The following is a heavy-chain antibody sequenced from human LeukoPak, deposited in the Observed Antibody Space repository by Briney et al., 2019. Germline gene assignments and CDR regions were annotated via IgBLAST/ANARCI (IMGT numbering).Heavy chain of an antibody. CDR2: IYYSGST. CDR3: ARQRSMRDHFFYYYMDV. Sequence: PSETLSLTCTVSGGSISSSSYYWGWIRQPPGKGLEWIGSIYYSGSTYYNPSLKSRVTISVDTSKNQFSLKLSSVTAADTAVYYCARQRSMRDHFFYYYMDVWGKGTTVTVSS. J-gene: IGHJ6*03. V-gene: IGHV4-39*01. CDR1: GGSISSSSYY.